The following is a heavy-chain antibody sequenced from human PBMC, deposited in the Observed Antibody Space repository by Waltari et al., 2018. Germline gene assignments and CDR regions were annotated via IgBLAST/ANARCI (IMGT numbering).Heavy chain of an antibody. CDR2: ISSSSSTI. CDR3: ARDQLERGLNYYYGMDV. Sequence: EVQLVESGGGLVQPGGSLRLSCAASGFTFSSYSMNWVRQAPGKGLEWVSYISSSSSTIYYADSVKGRFTISRDNAKNSLYLQMNSLRAEDTAVYYCARDQLERGLNYYYGMDVWGQGTTVTVSS. D-gene: IGHD1-1*01. J-gene: IGHJ6*02. V-gene: IGHV3-48*01. CDR1: GFTFSSYS.